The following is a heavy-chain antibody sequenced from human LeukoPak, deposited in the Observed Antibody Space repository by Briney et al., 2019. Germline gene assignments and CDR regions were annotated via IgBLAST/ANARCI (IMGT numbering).Heavy chain of an antibody. J-gene: IGHJ6*03. D-gene: IGHD1-26*01. CDR3: ARGNSGSYYEEGYYYYYMDV. Sequence: ASVKVSCKASGYTFTSYDINWVRQATGQGLEWMGWMNPNSGNTGYAQKFQGRVTITRNTSISTAYMELSSLRSEDTAVYYCARGNSGSYYEEGYYYYYMDVWGKGTTVTVSS. V-gene: IGHV1-8*03. CDR2: MNPNSGNT. CDR1: GYTFTSYD.